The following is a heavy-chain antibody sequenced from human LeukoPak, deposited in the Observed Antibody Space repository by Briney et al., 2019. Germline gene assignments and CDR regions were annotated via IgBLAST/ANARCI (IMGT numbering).Heavy chain of an antibody. D-gene: IGHD2-15*01. CDR1: GGPISSRSYY. Sequence: SETLSLTCTVSGGPISSRSYYWGWIRQPPEQGLEWIRSLYYTGSFDYNPSLKCRVTISVDTSKNQFSLKLSAVTAADTAVYYCARHWDSAASHPAQFASWGQGTLVTVSS. J-gene: IGHJ4*02. CDR3: ARHWDSAASHPAQFAS. V-gene: IGHV4-39*01. CDR2: LYYTGSF.